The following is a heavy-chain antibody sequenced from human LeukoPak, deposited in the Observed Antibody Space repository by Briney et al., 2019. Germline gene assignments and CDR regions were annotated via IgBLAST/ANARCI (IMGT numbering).Heavy chain of an antibody. Sequence: ASVKVSCKASGYTFTGYYMHWVRQAPGQGLEWMGWINPNSGGTNYAQKFQGRVTMTRDTSISTAYMELSRLRSDDTAVYYCAREIDGCLAVAGRSWGQGTLVTVSS. J-gene: IGHJ4*02. D-gene: IGHD6-19*01. CDR1: GYTFTGYY. CDR3: AREIDGCLAVAGRS. CDR2: INPNSGGT. V-gene: IGHV1-2*02.